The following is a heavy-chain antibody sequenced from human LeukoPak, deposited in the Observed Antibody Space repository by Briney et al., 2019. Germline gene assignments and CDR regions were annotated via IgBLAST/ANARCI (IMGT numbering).Heavy chain of an antibody. CDR1: GFTFSNYA. Sequence: GGSLRLSCAASGFTFSNYAMHWVRQAPGKGLEWVAVISYDGTNKYYADSVKGRFTISRDNSKNAMYLQMNSLRAEDTAMYYCARAPMSYDSSGFGGAFDIWGQGTMVTVSS. D-gene: IGHD3-22*01. CDR3: ARAPMSYDSSGFGGAFDI. CDR2: ISYDGTNK. V-gene: IGHV3-30-3*01. J-gene: IGHJ3*02.